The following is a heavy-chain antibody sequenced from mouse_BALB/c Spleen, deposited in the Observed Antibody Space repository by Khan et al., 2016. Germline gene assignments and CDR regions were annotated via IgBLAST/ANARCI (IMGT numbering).Heavy chain of an antibody. Sequence: EVQLQESGPSLVKPSQTLSLTCSVTGDSITSGYWNWIRKFPGNKLEYMGYISYSGNTYYTPFLKSRISITRDTSKNQHYLQLISVTTEDTATYYCARSNRNDAWFAYWGQGTLVTVSA. CDR1: GDSITSGY. J-gene: IGHJ3*01. V-gene: IGHV3-8*02. D-gene: IGHD2-14*01. CDR2: ISYSGNT. CDR3: ARSNRNDAWFAY.